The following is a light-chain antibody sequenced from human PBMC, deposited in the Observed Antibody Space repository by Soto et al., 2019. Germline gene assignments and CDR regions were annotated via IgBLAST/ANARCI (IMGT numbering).Light chain of an antibody. Sequence: QSVLTQPASVSGSPGQSITLSCTGTSSDVGSYNLVSWYQRHPGKAPKLMIYEVSKRPSGVSDRFSGSKSGNTASLTISGLQPEDEADYYCCSYAGGDNVIXGGGTKLTVL. J-gene: IGLJ2*01. CDR1: SSDVGSYNL. CDR3: CSYAGGDNVI. CDR2: EVS. V-gene: IGLV2-23*02.